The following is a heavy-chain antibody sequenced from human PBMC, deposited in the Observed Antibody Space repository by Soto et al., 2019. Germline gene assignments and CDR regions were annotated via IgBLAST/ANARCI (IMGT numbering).Heavy chain of an antibody. Sequence: AASVKVSCKASGYTFTSYGISWVRQAPGEGLEWMGWISAYNGNTNYAQKLQGRVTMTTDTSTSTAYMELRSLRSDDTAVYYCARVAYYYDSSGYRPDFDYWGQGTLVTVSS. CDR3: ARVAYYYDSSGYRPDFDY. V-gene: IGHV1-18*01. J-gene: IGHJ4*02. CDR1: GYTFTSYG. D-gene: IGHD3-22*01. CDR2: ISAYNGNT.